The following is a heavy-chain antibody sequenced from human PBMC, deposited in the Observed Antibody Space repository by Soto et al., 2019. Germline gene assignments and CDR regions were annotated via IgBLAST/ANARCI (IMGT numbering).Heavy chain of an antibody. CDR3: ARGYYSGSNPSSFDY. J-gene: IGHJ4*02. V-gene: IGHV1-69*01. D-gene: IGHD1-26*01. CDR1: GGTFSSYT. Sequence: QLQLVQSGAVVREPGSSVKVSCKASGGTFSSYTVIWVRQAPGQGLEWMGGITPTLNIAKYAEKFQGRVTITADESTSTVNMYLSSLGSEDTAVYFCARGYYSGSNPSSFDYWGQGTLVAVSS. CDR2: ITPTLNIA.